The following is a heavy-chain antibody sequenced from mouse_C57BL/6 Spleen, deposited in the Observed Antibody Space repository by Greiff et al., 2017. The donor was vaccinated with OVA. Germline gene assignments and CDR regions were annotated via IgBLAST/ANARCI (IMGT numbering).Heavy chain of an antibody. Sequence: QVQLQQSGPGLVQPSQSLCLTCTVSGFSFTGYGVNWVRQSPGKGLEWLGVIWRGGSTDYNAAFMFRLSITKDNSNSQIFFKMNSLQADDDAIYYYAKNTGSSYWYFDVWGKGTTVTVSS. D-gene: IGHD1-1*01. CDR2: IWRGGST. CDR1: GFSFTGYG. V-gene: IGHV2-5*01. J-gene: IGHJ1*03. CDR3: AKNTGSSYWYFDV.